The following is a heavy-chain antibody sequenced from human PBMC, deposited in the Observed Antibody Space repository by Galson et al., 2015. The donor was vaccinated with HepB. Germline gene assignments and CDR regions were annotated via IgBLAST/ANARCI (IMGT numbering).Heavy chain of an antibody. CDR2: INPGNSDT. V-gene: IGHV5-51*01. CDR3: ARQMTGGYFDY. J-gene: IGHJ4*02. D-gene: IGHD2-15*01. Sequence: QSGAEVKKPGESLKISCEGSGYIFDSYWIGWVRQMPGKGLEWMGIINPGNSDTSNSPSFQGQVTMSADRSINTAYLQWRSLKASDTAMYYCARQMTGGYFDYWGQGTLVTVAS. CDR1: GYIFDSYW.